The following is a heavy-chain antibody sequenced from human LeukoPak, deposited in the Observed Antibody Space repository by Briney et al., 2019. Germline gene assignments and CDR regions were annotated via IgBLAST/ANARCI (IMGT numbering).Heavy chain of an antibody. CDR2: IYYSGST. D-gene: IGHD6-13*01. CDR1: GGSISSGGYY. V-gene: IGHV4-31*03. CDR3: ARAQTSRILIAAAGTGWFDP. J-gene: IGHJ5*02. Sequence: SETLSLTCTVSGGSISSGGYYWSWIRQHPGKGLEWIGYIYYSGSTYYNPSLKSRVTISVDTSKNQFSLKLSSVTAADTAVYYCARAQTSRILIAAAGTGWFDPWGQGTLVTVSS.